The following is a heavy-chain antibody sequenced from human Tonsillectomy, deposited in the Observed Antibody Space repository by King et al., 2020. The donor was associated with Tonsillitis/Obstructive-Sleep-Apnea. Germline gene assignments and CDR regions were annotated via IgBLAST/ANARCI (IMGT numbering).Heavy chain of an antibody. D-gene: IGHD5-18*01. CDR2: IEDSVST. CDR1: GGSISSSDYY. V-gene: IGHV4-39*01. J-gene: IGHJ6*03. Sequence: QLQESGPGLVKSSGTLSLTCTVSGGSISSSDYYWGWIRQPPGKGLEWIGSIEDSVSTYSNPSLRSRVTISTDTAKKQFSLKLNSVTAADTAVYYWARQGAGLSGYSYGPNYYYMDVWGKGTTVTVSS. CDR3: ARQGAGLSGYSYGPNYYYMDV.